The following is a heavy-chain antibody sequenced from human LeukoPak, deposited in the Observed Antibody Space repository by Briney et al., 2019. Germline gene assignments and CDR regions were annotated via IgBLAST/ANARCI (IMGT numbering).Heavy chain of an antibody. CDR2: IYYSGST. D-gene: IGHD3-22*01. CDR3: ARISFYYDSSGYPPPFNY. V-gene: IGHV4-30-4*01. J-gene: IGHJ4*02. CDR1: GGSISSGDYY. Sequence: SETLSLTCTVSGGSISSGDYYWSWIRQPPGKGLEWIGYIYYSGSTYYNPSLKSRVTISVDTSKNQFSLKLSSVTAADTAMYYCARISFYYDSSGYPPPFNYWGQGTLVTVSS.